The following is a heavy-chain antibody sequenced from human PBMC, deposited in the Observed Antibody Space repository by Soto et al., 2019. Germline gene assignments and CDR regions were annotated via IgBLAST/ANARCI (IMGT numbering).Heavy chain of an antibody. J-gene: IGHJ4*01. CDR2: INSDGSVT. D-gene: IGHD1-26*01. V-gene: IGHV3-74*01. CDR1: GFSFNTYW. CDR3: ASGMTLVGATTEGDY. Sequence: EVQLVESGGRLVQPGGSLRLSCAASGFSFNTYWMHWVRQAPGKGPVWVSRINSDGSVTDYAGSVKGRFTISRDTAQKSLYLQMASLGAEDTAVYYWASGMTLVGATTEGDYWGHGTLVTVSS.